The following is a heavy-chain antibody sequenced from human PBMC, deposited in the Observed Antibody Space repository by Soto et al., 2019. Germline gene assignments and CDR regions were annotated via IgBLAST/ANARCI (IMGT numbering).Heavy chain of an antibody. CDR1: GFTFSSYW. D-gene: IGHD2-15*01. CDR2: IKQDGSEK. V-gene: IGHV3-7*04. J-gene: IGHJ6*04. CDR3: ARAYCSGGSCYSSPQTMDV. Sequence: EVQLVESGGGLVQPGGSLRLSCAASGFTFSSYWMSWVRQAPGKGLEWVANIKQDGSEKYYVDSVNGRFTISRDNAKNSLYLQMNSLRAEDTAVYYCARAYCSGGSCYSSPQTMDVWGKGTTVTVSS.